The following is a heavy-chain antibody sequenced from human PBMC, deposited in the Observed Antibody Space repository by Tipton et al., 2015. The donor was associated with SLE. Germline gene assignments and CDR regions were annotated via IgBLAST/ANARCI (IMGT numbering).Heavy chain of an antibody. D-gene: IGHD3-10*01. CDR3: ARDVTMVRGVRGFDY. J-gene: IGHJ4*02. V-gene: IGHV4-61*01. Sequence: TLSLTCTVSGGSISSGCYWGWIRQPPGKGLEWIGYIYYSGSSNYNPSLKSRVTISVDTSKNQFSLKLSSVTAADTAVYYCARDVTMVRGVRGFDYWGQGTLVTVSS. CDR2: IYYSGSS. CDR1: GGSISSGCY.